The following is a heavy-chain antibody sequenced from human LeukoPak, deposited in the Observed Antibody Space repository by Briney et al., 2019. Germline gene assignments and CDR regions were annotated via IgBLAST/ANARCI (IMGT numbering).Heavy chain of an antibody. J-gene: IGHJ5*02. CDR1: GGSISSGSYY. D-gene: IGHD2-2*01. CDR2: IYTSGST. CDR3: TSDNPIASAVAS. Sequence: PSQTLSLTCTVSGGSISSGSYYWSWIRQPAGKGLEWIGRIYTSGSTNYNPSLKSRVTISVDTSTNQFSLKLSSVTAAATAVYASTSDNPIASAVASSAQATLVTVSS. V-gene: IGHV4-61*02.